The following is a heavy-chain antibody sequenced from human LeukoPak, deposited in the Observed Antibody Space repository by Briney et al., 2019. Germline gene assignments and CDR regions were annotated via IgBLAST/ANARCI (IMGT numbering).Heavy chain of an antibody. CDR2: IKPSDGET. Sequence: GASVKVSCKASGYTFTEYWIHWVRQAPGEGLDWMGMIKPSDGETRYAQKFQGRVSMTGDTSTTTVYMELRSLSSEDTAVLSCARAVAQDFDYWGQGTLLTVSS. CDR3: ARAVAQDFDY. V-gene: IGHV1-46*01. CDR1: GYTFTEYW. J-gene: IGHJ4*02.